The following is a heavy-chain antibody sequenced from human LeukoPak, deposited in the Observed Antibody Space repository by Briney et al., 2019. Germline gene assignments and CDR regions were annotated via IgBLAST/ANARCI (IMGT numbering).Heavy chain of an antibody. V-gene: IGHV3-7*01. Sequence: GGSLRLSCAASGFTFSSYWMSWVRQAPGKGLEWVANIKQDGSEKYYVDSVKGRFTISRDNAKNSLYLQMNSLRAEDTAVYYCARLSYYYDSSGYGSFGFDIWGQGTMVTVSS. J-gene: IGHJ3*02. CDR1: GFTFSSYW. CDR3: ARLSYYYDSSGYGSFGFDI. CDR2: IKQDGSEK. D-gene: IGHD3-22*01.